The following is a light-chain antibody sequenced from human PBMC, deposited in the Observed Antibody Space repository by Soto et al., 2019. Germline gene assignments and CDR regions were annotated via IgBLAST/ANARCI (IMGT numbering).Light chain of an antibody. CDR1: QSISSTY. V-gene: IGKV3-20*01. CDR3: QHYDSERWM. CDR2: DAS. J-gene: IGKJ1*01. Sequence: EILFTQSPGTLSLSPGERATLSCRASQSISSTYLTWYHQRPGQAPRLLIYDASRRATGIPDRFSGSGSGTDFSLTISRLEPEDFAVDYCQHYDSERWMFGLGTKVDI.